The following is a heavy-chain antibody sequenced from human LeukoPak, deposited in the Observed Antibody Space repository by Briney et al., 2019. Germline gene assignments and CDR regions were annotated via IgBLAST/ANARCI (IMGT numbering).Heavy chain of an antibody. V-gene: IGHV3-7*01. CDR1: GFTLSSYW. Sequence: GGSLRLSCAASGFTLSSYWMTWVRQAPGKGLEWVADIEEDGSEKYYVDSVKGRFTISRDNAKNSLYLQMYSLRAEDTALYYCARLYCSSTSCHTLHYYYMDVWGKGTTVTVSS. CDR2: IEEDGSEK. D-gene: IGHD2-2*02. J-gene: IGHJ6*03. CDR3: ARLYCSSTSCHTLHYYYMDV.